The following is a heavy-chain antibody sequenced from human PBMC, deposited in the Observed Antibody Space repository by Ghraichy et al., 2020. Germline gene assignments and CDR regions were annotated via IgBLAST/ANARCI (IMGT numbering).Heavy chain of an antibody. CDR3: ARDFKRGSGTSMGSYYGMDV. J-gene: IGHJ6*02. D-gene: IGHD3-10*01. V-gene: IGHV1-69*13. CDR2: IIPIFGTA. Sequence: SVKVSCKASGGTFSSYAISWVRQAPGQGLEWMGGIIPIFGTANYAQKFQGRVTITADESTSTAYMELSSLRSEDTAVYYCARDFKRGSGTSMGSYYGMDVWGQGTTVTVSS. CDR1: GGTFSSYA.